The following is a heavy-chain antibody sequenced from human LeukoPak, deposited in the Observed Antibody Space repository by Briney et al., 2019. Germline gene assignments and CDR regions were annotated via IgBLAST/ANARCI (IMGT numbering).Heavy chain of an antibody. J-gene: IGHJ4*02. CDR3: AKIEGSSSYYFDY. Sequence: GGSLRLSCAASGFTFSTYAMHWVRQAPGKGLEWVAIISYDGGSTSYADSVKGRFTISRDNSKNTLYLQMSSLRTEDTAVYYCAKIEGSSSYYFDYWGQGTLVTVSS. CDR1: GFTFSTYA. D-gene: IGHD6-6*01. CDR2: ISYDGGST. V-gene: IGHV3-30*18.